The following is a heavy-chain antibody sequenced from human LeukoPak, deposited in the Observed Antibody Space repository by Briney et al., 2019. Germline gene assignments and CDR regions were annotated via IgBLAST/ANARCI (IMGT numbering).Heavy chain of an antibody. CDR3: ASSADEAFDI. V-gene: IGHV4-61*02. Sequence: SQTLSLTCTVSGGSISSGSYYWSWIRQPAGKGLEWIGRIYTSGSTNYNPSLKSRVTISVDTSKNQFSLKLSSVTATDTAVYYCASSADEAFDIWGQGTMVTVSS. CDR2: IYTSGST. CDR1: GGSISSGSYY. J-gene: IGHJ3*02. D-gene: IGHD3-10*01.